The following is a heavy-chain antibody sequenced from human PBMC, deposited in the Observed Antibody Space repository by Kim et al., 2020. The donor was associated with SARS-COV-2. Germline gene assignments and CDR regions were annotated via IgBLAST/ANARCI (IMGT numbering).Heavy chain of an antibody. V-gene: IGHV4-31*03. CDR2: IYYSGNT. J-gene: IGHJ4*02. Sequence: SETLSLTCTVSGGSISSGGYYWSWIRQHPGKGLEWIGYIYYSGNTYYNPSLKSRVTISADTSKNQFSLKLYSVTAADTAMYYCVRGSYGGNSVLYYFDYWGQGTLVTVSS. D-gene: IGHD2-21*02. CDR1: GGSISSGGYY. CDR3: VRGSYGGNSVLYYFDY.